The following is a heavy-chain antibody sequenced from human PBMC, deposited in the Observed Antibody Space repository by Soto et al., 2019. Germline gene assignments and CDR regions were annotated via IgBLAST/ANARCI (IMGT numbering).Heavy chain of an antibody. J-gene: IGHJ4*02. D-gene: IGHD2-2*01. V-gene: IGHV3-23*01. CDR2: ITASGGDT. CDR1: GFTFNNYA. CDR3: AKLGSSSWSPHYYFDY. Sequence: EVQLLESGGGLIQPGGSLRLSCAASGFTFNNYAMGWVRQAPGKGLEWVSAITASGGDTYYTDSVKGRFAISRDNSKNTLYLQMNSLRGEDTAVYYCAKLGSSSWSPHYYFDYWGQGTLVTVSS.